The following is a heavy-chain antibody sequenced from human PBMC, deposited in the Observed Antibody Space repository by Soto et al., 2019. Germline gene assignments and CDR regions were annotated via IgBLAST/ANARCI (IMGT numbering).Heavy chain of an antibody. CDR3: ARECSGGSCYSKGAFDI. D-gene: IGHD2-15*01. CDR1: GYTFTSYY. CDR2: INPSGGST. J-gene: IGHJ3*02. Sequence: ASVKVSCKASGYTFTSYYMHWVRQAPGQGLEWMGIINPSGGSTSYAQKFQGRVTMTRDTSKNQFSLQLNSVTPEDTAVYYCARECSGGSCYSKGAFDIWGQGTMVTVSS. V-gene: IGHV1-46*01.